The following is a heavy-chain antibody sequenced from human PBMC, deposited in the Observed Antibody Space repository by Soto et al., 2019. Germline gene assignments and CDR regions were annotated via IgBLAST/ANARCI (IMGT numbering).Heavy chain of an antibody. Sequence: GGSLRLSYAASGFSFSNYAMHWVRQAPGKGLEWVSTIKDSGDSTYYLDSVRGRFTISRDYSRNTFYLQMTSLRAEDTALYHCVKGGASYTSCWYANWGQGILVTVSS. D-gene: IGHD6-13*01. V-gene: IGHV3-23*01. CDR1: GFSFSNYA. CDR3: VKGGASYTSCWYAN. J-gene: IGHJ4*02. CDR2: IKDSGDST.